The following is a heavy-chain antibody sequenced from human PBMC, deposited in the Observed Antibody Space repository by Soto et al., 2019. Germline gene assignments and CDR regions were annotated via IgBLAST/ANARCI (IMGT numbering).Heavy chain of an antibody. CDR1: GGSISSGDFY. V-gene: IGHV4-30-4*01. D-gene: IGHD1-1*01. CDR3: ARAKVTASTRGGSGLDV. J-gene: IGHJ6*02. CDR2: IYYSGST. Sequence: SETLSLTCTVSGGSISSGDFYWSWIRQPPGKGLGWIGYIYYSGSTYYNQSLRSRVIISADTSKNQFSLKPSSVTAADTAVYYCARAKVTASTRGGSGLDVWGQGTTVTVSS.